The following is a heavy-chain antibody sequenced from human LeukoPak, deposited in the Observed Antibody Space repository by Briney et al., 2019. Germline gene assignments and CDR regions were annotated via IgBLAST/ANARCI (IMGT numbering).Heavy chain of an antibody. CDR3: ARLDEEGYYVPSY. D-gene: IGHD3-10*02. V-gene: IGHV4-39*01. Sequence: PSETLSPTCTVSGGSISSSSYYWGWIRQPPGKGLEWIGSIYYSGSTYYNPSLKSRVTISVDTSKNQFSLKLSSVTAADTAVYYCARLDEEGYYVPSYWGQGTLVTVSS. CDR1: GGSISSSSYY. CDR2: IYYSGST. J-gene: IGHJ4*02.